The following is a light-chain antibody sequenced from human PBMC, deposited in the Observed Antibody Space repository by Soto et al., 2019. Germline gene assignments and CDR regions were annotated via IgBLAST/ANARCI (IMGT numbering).Light chain of an antibody. J-gene: IGKJ2*01. CDR2: EVS. CDR3: MQGTLWPRT. CDR1: QSLVYSDGHTY. Sequence: DVVMTQSPLSLPVTLGQPASISCRSSQSLVYSDGHTYLNWFQQRPGQSPRRLIYEVSNRDSGVPDRSSGSGSGTDFTLKISRVEAEDVGVYYCMQGTLWPRTFGQGTKLEIK. V-gene: IGKV2-30*01.